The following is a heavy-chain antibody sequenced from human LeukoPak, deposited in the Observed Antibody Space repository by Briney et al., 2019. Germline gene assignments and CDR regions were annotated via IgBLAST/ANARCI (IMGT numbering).Heavy chain of an antibody. CDR3: VGGHYYYMDV. J-gene: IGHJ6*03. V-gene: IGHV3-21*01. CDR2: ISTSSSSI. Sequence: PGGSLRLSCAASGFTFSTYTMNWVRLAPGKGLEWVSSISTSSSSIYYADSVKGRFTISRDNAKNSLYLQMNSLRAEDTAVYYCVGGHYYYMDVWGKGTTVTVSS. CDR1: GFTFSTYT.